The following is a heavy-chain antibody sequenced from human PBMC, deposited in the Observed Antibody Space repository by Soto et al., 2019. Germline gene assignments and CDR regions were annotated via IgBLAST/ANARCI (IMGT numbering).Heavy chain of an antibody. CDR1: GGAISSYY. CDR2: IYYSGST. CDR3: ARRGPGFGELFFDY. J-gene: IGHJ4*02. V-gene: IGHV4-59*08. D-gene: IGHD3-10*01. Sequence: LSLTCTVSGGAISSYYWSWIRQPPGKGLEWIGYIYYSGSTNYNPSLKSRVTISVDTSKNQFSLKLSSVTAADTAVYYCARRGPGFGELFFDYWGQGTLVTGSS.